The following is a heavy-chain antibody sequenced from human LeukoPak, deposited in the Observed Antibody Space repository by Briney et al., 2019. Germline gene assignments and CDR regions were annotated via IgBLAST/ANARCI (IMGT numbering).Heavy chain of an antibody. J-gene: IGHJ4*02. D-gene: IGHD3-22*01. CDR1: GFTFSNYG. V-gene: IGHV3-23*01. CDR3: ATDYYDSSGYYC. CDR2: ISGSGDST. Sequence: GGSLRLSCAASGFTFSNYGMNWVRQAPGKGLEWVSGISGSGDSTYSADSVKGRFTISRDNAKNSLYLQMNSLRAEDTAVYYCATDYYDSSGYYCWGQGTLVTVSS.